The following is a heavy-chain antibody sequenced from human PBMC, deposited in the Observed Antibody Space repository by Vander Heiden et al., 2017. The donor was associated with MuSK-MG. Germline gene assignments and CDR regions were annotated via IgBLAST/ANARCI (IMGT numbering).Heavy chain of an antibody. CDR3: ASETYYYDSSGYYWDDAFNI. J-gene: IGHJ3*02. V-gene: IGHV1-18*01. D-gene: IGHD3-22*01. CDR2: ISAYNGNT. Sequence: QVQLVQSGAEVKKPGASVTVSCKASGYTFTSYGISWVRQAPGQGLEWMGWISAYNGNTNYAQKLQGRVTMTTDTSTSTAYMELRSLRSDDTAVYYCASETYYYDSSGYYWDDAFNIWGQGTMVTVSS. CDR1: GYTFTSYG.